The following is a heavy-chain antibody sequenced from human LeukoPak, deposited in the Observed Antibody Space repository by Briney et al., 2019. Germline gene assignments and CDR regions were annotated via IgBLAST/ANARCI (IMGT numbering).Heavy chain of an antibody. CDR3: AKDYGPSYRHVYFDY. D-gene: IGHD1-26*01. CDR1: GFTFSSYG. CDR2: ISYDGSNK. J-gene: IGHJ4*02. V-gene: IGHV3-30*18. Sequence: GGSLRLSCAASGFTFSSYGMHWVRQAPGKGLEWVAVISYDGSNKYYADSVKGRFTISRDNSKNTLYLQMNSLRAEDTAVYYCAKDYGPSYRHVYFDYWGQGTLVTVSS.